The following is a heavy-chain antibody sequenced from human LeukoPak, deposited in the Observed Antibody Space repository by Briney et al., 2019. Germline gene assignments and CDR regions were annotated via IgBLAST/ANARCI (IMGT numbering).Heavy chain of an antibody. D-gene: IGHD6-13*01. Sequence: PSETLSLTCTVSGYSISSGYYWGWIRQPPGKGLKWIGSISHSGSTYYNPSLKSRVTISVDTSKNQFSLKLSSVTAADTAVYYCARDPSGYRGSSPDRSSWPLFDYWGQGTLVTVSS. J-gene: IGHJ4*02. CDR3: ARDPSGYRGSSPDRSSWPLFDY. V-gene: IGHV4-38-2*02. CDR1: GYSISSGYY. CDR2: ISHSGST.